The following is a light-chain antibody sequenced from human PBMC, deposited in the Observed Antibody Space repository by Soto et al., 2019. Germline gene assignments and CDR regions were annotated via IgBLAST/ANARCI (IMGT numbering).Light chain of an antibody. J-gene: IGLJ1*01. CDR1: SSDVGGYNY. V-gene: IGLV2-14*01. CDR3: SSYTSSSTLPSYV. Sequence: QSALTQPASLSGSPGQSITISCTGTSSDVGGYNYVSWYQQHPSKAPKLMIYDVSNRPSGVSNRFSGSKSGNTASLTISGLQAEDEADYYCSSYTSSSTLPSYVFGTGTKVTVL. CDR2: DVS.